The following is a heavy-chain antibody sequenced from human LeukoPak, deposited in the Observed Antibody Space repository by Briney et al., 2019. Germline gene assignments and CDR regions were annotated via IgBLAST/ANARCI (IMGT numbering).Heavy chain of an antibody. CDR2: ISSSSSYI. D-gene: IGHD6-25*01. CDR3: ARDGAAATDYAFDI. J-gene: IGHJ3*02. Sequence: GGSLRLSCAASGFTFSSYSMNWVRQAPGKGLEWVSSISSSSSYIYYADSVKGRFTIYRDNAKNSLYLQMNSLRAEDTAVYYCARDGAAATDYAFDIWGQGTMVTVSS. CDR1: GFTFSSYS. V-gene: IGHV3-21*01.